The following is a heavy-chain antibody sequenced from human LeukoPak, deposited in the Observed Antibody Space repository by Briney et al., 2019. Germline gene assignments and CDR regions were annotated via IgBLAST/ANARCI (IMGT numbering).Heavy chain of an antibody. CDR1: GVTFNNYW. Sequence: GGSLRLSCAASGVTFNNYWMTWVRQAPGQGLEWVANINQDGSEKYYVDSVKGRFTTSRDNAKNSLYLQMNSLRADDTAVYYCARGVETGVDWFDPWGQGTLVTVSS. J-gene: IGHJ5*02. D-gene: IGHD3-3*01. V-gene: IGHV3-7*01. CDR3: ARGVETGVDWFDP. CDR2: INQDGSEK.